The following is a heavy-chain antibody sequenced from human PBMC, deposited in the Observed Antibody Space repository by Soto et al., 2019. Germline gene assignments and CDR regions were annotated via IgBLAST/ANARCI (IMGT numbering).Heavy chain of an antibody. J-gene: IGHJ4*02. Sequence: GGSLRLSCAASGFSFGNYAMSWVRQAPGKGLEWVSTISDSGGHTYYADSVKGRLTISRDNSKNTLYLQMNSLRAEDTAVYYCAKDLLVETATGVHYWGQGTLVTV. CDR2: ISDSGGHT. D-gene: IGHD2-21*02. CDR1: GFSFGNYA. V-gene: IGHV3-23*01. CDR3: AKDLLVETATGVHY.